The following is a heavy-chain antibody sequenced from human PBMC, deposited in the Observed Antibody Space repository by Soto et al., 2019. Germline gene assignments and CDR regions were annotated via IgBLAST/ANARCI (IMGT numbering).Heavy chain of an antibody. CDR3: ARHSGPYASSWFDA. CDR2: IYYSVST. D-gene: IGHD2-2*01. Sequence: SDTPTLPCPVSGFYSSNIRYYCVWLLQPPGKGLEWIGSIYYSVSTYYNPSLKSRVTISINTSKNQMSLELTSVTAADTAVYYCARHSGPYASSWFDASGQGNLVNVSA. J-gene: IGHJ5*02. V-gene: IGHV4-39*01. CDR1: GFYSSNIRYY.